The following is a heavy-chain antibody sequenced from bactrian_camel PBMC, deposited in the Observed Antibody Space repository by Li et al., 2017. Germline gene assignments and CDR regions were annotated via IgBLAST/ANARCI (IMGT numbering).Heavy chain of an antibody. J-gene: IGHJ4*01. CDR2: IDNDRSA. Sequence: QVQLVESGGGSVQAGGSLSLSCAVSGPAHLKNCMGWVRQAPGKEREGVAVIDNDRSARYEDSVKGRFTISQDDAKNTLYLQMNSLKPEDTAMYYCAADPGRCVHNFYGANRLAYKGQGTQVTVS. V-gene: IGHV3S55*01. CDR1: GPAHLKNC. D-gene: IGHD1*01.